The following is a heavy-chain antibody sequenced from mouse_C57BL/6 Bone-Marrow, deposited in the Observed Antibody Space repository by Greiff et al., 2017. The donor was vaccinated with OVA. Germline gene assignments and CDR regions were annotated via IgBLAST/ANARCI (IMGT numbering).Heavy chain of an antibody. V-gene: IGHV14-4*01. CDR1: GFNIKDDY. CDR3: TTRDYGNYPDY. Sequence: VQLQQSGAELVRPGASVKLSCTASGFNIKDDYMHWVKQRPEQGLEWIGWIDPENGDTEYAPKFQGKATITADTSSNTAYLQLSSLTSEDTAVYYCTTRDYGNYPDYWGQGTTLTVSS. CDR2: IDPENGDT. J-gene: IGHJ2*01. D-gene: IGHD2-1*01.